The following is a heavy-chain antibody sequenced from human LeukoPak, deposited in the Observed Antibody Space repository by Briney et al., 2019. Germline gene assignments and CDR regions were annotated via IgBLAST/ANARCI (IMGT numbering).Heavy chain of an antibody. CDR2: INPNSGGT. D-gene: IGHD3-10*01. V-gene: IGHV1-2*02. CDR3: ARGRAPGFGYGSTYYDY. Sequence: ASVKVSCKASGYTFTGYYMHWVRQAPGQGLEWMGWINPNSGGTNYAQKFQGRVTMTRDTSKNQFSLKLSSVTAADTAVYYCARGRAPGFGYGSTYYDYWGQGTLVTVSS. CDR1: GYTFTGYY. J-gene: IGHJ4*02.